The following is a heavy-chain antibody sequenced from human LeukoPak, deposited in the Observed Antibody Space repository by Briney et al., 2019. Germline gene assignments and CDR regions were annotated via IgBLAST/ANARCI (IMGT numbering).Heavy chain of an antibody. CDR2: LAVASGNT. V-gene: IGHV1-58*02. Sequence: ASVKVSCKASGFTVSSSVIHWVRQARGQRLEWIGWLAVASGNTNYVQELRGRVTITRDMSTSTAYMELTSLTSEDTAVYYCAAELHAGAVYFPHWGQGSLVTVSS. CDR3: AAELHAGAVYFPH. CDR1: GFTVSSSV. J-gene: IGHJ1*01. D-gene: IGHD1-26*01.